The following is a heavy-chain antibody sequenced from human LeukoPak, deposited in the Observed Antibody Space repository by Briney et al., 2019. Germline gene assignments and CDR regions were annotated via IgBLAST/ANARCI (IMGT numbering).Heavy chain of an antibody. Sequence: SETLSLTCTVSGGSIGSYHWSWIRQTPGKGLEWIGSIYCTGRTNYSPSLKSRVTMSVDTSKKQFSLNLTSVTAADTAVYYCARYPRLQYDAFDIRGRGTRVSVSS. CDR2: IYCTGRT. CDR3: ARYPRLQYDAFDI. CDR1: GGSIGSYH. D-gene: IGHD3-16*02. V-gene: IGHV4-59*08. J-gene: IGHJ3*02.